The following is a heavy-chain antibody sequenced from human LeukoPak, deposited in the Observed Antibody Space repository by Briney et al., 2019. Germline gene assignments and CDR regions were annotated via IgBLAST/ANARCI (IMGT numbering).Heavy chain of an antibody. Sequence: PGGSLRLSCAASGFTFTNYAMNCVRQAPGKGLEWVSAISNTGRSTYYADSVKGRFTISRDNSKNTVLLQINSLRAEDTAVYYCAKGIEYNNSWTFDYWGQGTLVTVSS. J-gene: IGHJ4*02. CDR1: GFTFTNYA. D-gene: IGHD6-13*01. CDR2: ISNTGRST. V-gene: IGHV3-23*01. CDR3: AKGIEYNNSWTFDY.